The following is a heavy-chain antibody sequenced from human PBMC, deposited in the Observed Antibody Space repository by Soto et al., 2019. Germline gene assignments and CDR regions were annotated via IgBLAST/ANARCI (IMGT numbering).Heavy chain of an antibody. CDR3: ARGDPEGVGVYNWCDP. CDR1: GGSIISYY. V-gene: IGHV4-59*01. D-gene: IGHD1-26*01. CDR2: IYYSGST. Sequence: PSETLSLSCTVSGGSIISYYWSCIRQPPGKGREWIGHIYYSGSTNYNPSLKSRVTISVDTSKNQLSLKLSSVTAADTAVHYRARGDPEGVGVYNWCDPWGQGTLVTVS. J-gene: IGHJ5*02.